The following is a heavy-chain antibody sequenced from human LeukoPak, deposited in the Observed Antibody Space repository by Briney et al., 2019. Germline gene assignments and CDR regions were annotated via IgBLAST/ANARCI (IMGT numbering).Heavy chain of an antibody. CDR2: IKQDGSEK. Sequence: PGGSLRLSCAASGFTFSSYWMSWVRQAPGKGLEWVANIKQDGSEKYYVDSVKGRFTISRDNAKNSLYLQMNSLRAEDTALYYCAKDGGIAYYYYGMDVWGQGTTVTVSS. V-gene: IGHV3-7*03. D-gene: IGHD6-13*01. CDR1: GFTFSSYW. CDR3: AKDGGIAYYYYGMDV. J-gene: IGHJ6*02.